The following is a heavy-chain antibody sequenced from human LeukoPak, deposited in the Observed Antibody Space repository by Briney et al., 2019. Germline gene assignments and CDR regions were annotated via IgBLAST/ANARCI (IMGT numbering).Heavy chain of an antibody. J-gene: IGHJ4*02. V-gene: IGHV3-48*04. Sequence: GGSLRLSCAASGFTFSTYTMNWVPQAPGKGLEWVSYITDSSSVVYYADSVKGRFTISRDNAKNSLYLQMNSLRAEDTAVYYCVRDVAAGFDYWGQGTLVTVSS. CDR2: ITDSSSVV. CDR1: GFTFSTYT. CDR3: VRDVAAGFDY. D-gene: IGHD6-13*01.